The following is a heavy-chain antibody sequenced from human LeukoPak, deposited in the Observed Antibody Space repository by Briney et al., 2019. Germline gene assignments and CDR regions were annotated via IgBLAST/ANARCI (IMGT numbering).Heavy chain of an antibody. V-gene: IGHV4-59*08. J-gene: IGHJ4*02. Sequence: SETLSLTCTVSGGSISSYYWSWIRQPPGKGLEWIGYVYYSESTNYNPSLKSRVPISVDTDKNQVSLKLSTVTAADTAVYYCARHSAYNNAQYYFDRWGQGTLVTVSS. CDR1: GGSISSYY. CDR3: ARHSAYNNAQYYFDR. CDR2: VYYSEST. D-gene: IGHD5-24*01.